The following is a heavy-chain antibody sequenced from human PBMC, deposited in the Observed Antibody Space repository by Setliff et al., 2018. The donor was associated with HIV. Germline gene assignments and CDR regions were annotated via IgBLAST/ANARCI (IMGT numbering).Heavy chain of an antibody. D-gene: IGHD3-3*01. V-gene: IGHV1-69*05. CDR3: AGRVRDYNFWTAPPPIDY. Sequence: SVKVSCKASGGTFSTYAINWVRQAPGQGLEWMGEIITFFNTTNYAQKFHGKVTITTDESTSTAYMELSSLRSEDTAVYYCAGRVRDYNFWTAPPPIDYWGQGTLVTVSS. CDR1: GGTFSTYA. CDR2: IITFFNTT. J-gene: IGHJ4*02.